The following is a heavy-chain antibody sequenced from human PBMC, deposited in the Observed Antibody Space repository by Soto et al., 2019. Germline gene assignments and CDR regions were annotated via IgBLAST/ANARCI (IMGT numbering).Heavy chain of an antibody. V-gene: IGHV1-2*02. CDR2: INPNSGGT. D-gene: IGHD2-15*01. J-gene: IGHJ4*02. CDR3: AREVVGARANPFDY. CDR1: GHTFAGHY. Sequence: ASVKVSCKASGHTFAGHYMHWVRQAPGQGLEWMGWINPNSGGTNYAQKFQGRVTMTRDTSISTAYMELSRLRSDDTAVYYCAREVVGARANPFDYWGQGTLVTVSS.